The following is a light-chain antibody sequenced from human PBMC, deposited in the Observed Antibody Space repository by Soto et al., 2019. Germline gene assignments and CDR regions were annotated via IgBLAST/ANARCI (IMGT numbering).Light chain of an antibody. J-gene: IGLJ3*02. CDR1: SSDIGSNNY. CDR3: SSYTTTTRM. CDR2: EVS. Sequence: QSALTQPASVSGSPGQSITISCTGTSSDIGSNNYVSWFQQRPGKAPTLIIYEVSNRPSGVSTHFSGSKSGNTASLTISGILPEEEAEYYCSSYTTTTRMFGGGTKLTVL. V-gene: IGLV2-14*01.